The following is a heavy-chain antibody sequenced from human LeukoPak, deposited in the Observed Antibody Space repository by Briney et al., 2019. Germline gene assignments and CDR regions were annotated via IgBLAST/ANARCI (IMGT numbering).Heavy chain of an antibody. CDR2: IYYSGST. CDR3: ARASGLRYFDWLDYYYYGMDV. J-gene: IGHJ6*02. Sequence: PSETLSLTCTVSGGSISSYYWSWIRQPPGKGLEWIGYIYYSGSTNYNPSLKSRVTILVDTSKNQFSLKLSSVTAADTAVYYCARASGLRYFDWLDYYYYGMDVWGQGTTVTVSS. V-gene: IGHV4-59*01. D-gene: IGHD3-9*01. CDR1: GGSISSYY.